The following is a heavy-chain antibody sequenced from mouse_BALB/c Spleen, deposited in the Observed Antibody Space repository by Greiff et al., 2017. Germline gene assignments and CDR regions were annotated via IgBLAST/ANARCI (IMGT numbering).Heavy chain of an antibody. D-gene: IGHD3-2*01. CDR3: ARRGTTARATYFDY. V-gene: IGHV1-9*01. J-gene: IGHJ2*01. CDR2: ILPGSGST. CDR1: GYTFSSYW. Sequence: QVQLQQSGAELMKPGASVKISCKATGYTFSSYWIEWVKQRPGHGLEWIGEILPGSGSTNYNEKFKGKATFTADTSSNTAYMQLSSLTSEDSAVYYCARRGTTARATYFDYWGQGTTLTVSS.